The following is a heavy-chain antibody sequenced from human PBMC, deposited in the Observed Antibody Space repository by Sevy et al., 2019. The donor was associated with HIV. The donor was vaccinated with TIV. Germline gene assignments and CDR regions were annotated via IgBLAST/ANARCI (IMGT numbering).Heavy chain of an antibody. V-gene: IGHV1-69*06. CDR1: GGTVSSYA. CDR2: TIPIFGTA. J-gene: IGHJ3*02. D-gene: IGHD2-2*01. CDR3: ARGGGYCSSTSCYDAFDI. Sequence: ASVKVSCKASGGTVSSYAISWVRQAPGQGLEWMGGTIPIFGTANYAQKFQGRVTITADKSTSTAYMELSSLRSEDTAVYYCARGGGYCSSTSCYDAFDIWGQRTMVTVSS.